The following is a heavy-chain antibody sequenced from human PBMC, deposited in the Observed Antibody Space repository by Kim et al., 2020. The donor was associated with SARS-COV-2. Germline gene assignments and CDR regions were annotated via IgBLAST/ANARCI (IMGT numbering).Heavy chain of an antibody. CDR2: IYYSGST. Sequence: SETLSLTCTVSGGSVSSGSYYWSWIRQPPGKGLEWIGYIYYSGSTNYNPSLKSRVTISVDTSKNQFSLKLSSVTAADTAVYYCARDRAYGSGFNYFDYWG. D-gene: IGHD3-10*01. V-gene: IGHV4-61*01. CDR3: ARDRAYGSGFNYFDY. CDR1: GGSVSSGSYY. J-gene: IGHJ4*01.